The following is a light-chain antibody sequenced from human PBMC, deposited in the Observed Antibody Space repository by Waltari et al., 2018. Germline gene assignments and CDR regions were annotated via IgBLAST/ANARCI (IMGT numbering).Light chain of an antibody. J-gene: IGKJ1*01. Sequence: DVVMTQSPLSLPIIFGQPASLSCKSSQGLVYSNGNTYLSWYQQKPGQPPRLLIYQVSNRYSGVPDRFSGSWAGTGFTLQISRVEAEDVGVYYCGQGVHLPPTFGQGTKVEIK. CDR3: GQGVHLPPT. V-gene: IGKV2-30*01. CDR1: QGLVYSNGNTY. CDR2: QVS.